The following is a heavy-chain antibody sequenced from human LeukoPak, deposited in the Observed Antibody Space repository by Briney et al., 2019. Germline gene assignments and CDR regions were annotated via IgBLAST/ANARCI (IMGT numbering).Heavy chain of an antibody. D-gene: IGHD3-22*01. J-gene: IGHJ4*02. CDR3: AAQRSVEGWLLLRSMGYYFDY. CDR2: IIPIFGTA. CDR1: GGTFSSYA. Sequence: GASVKVSCKAAGGTFSSYAISWVRQAPGQGLEWMGGIIPIFGTANYAQKFQGRVTITTDESTSTAYMELSSLRSEDTAVYYCAAQRSVEGWLLLRSMGYYFDYWGQGTLVTVSS. V-gene: IGHV1-69*05.